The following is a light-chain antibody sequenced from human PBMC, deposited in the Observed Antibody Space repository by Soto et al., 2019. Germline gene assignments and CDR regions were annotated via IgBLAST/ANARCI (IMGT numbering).Light chain of an antibody. CDR1: SSDVGGYNY. CDR3: CSYGVRSTYV. Sequence: QSVLTQPPSASGSPRQSVTISCTGTSSDVGGYNYVSWYQQHPGKAPKLIIYEVSKRPSGVPDRFSGSKSANTASLTISGLQPEDEAEYFCCSYGVRSTYVFGGGTKVTVL. J-gene: IGLJ1*01. V-gene: IGLV2-8*01. CDR2: EVS.